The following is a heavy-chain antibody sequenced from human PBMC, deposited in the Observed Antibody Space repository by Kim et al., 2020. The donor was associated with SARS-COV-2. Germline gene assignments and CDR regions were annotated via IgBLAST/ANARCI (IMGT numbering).Heavy chain of an antibody. Sequence: GGSLRLSCAASGFNFNTYSMNWVRQAPGKGLEWVSYISSSSTTMDYADSVRGRFTISRDNAKNSLFLQMNSLRDEDTAVYYCARCPLSMTMVRGMITTTLCYYHNMDAWGQGTTVTVSS. CDR3: ARCPLSMTMVRGMITTTLCYYHNMDA. D-gene: IGHD3-10*01. CDR1: GFNFNTYS. V-gene: IGHV3-48*02. CDR2: ISSSSTTM. J-gene: IGHJ6*02.